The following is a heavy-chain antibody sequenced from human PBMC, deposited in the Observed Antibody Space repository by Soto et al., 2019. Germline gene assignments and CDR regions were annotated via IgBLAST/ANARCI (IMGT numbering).Heavy chain of an antibody. V-gene: IGHV3-23*01. Sequence: GGSLRLSCAASGFTFSNYAINWVRQSPRKGLEWVSVISGSVGSTYYADSVKGRFTITRDNSKNTLYLQMNSLRAEDTAVYYCAKAGGAAGTVDYFDYWGQGTLVTVSS. CDR1: GFTFSNYA. CDR2: ISGSVGST. CDR3: AKAGGAAGTVDYFDY. D-gene: IGHD6-13*01. J-gene: IGHJ4*02.